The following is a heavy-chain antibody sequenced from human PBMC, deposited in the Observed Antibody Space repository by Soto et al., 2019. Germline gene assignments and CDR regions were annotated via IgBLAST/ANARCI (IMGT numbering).Heavy chain of an antibody. J-gene: IGHJ5*02. D-gene: IGHD6-13*01. Sequence: PGGSLRLSGAACGFTFSSYSINWVRQAPWKGLEWVSYISSSSSTIYYADSVKGRFTISRDNANNSLYLKMNSLREEDTAVYYCENRRPYSSSWYYNWFDPWGQGTLVAVSS. CDR3: ENRRPYSSSWYYNWFDP. V-gene: IGHV3-48*02. CDR1: GFTFSSYS. CDR2: ISSSSSTI.